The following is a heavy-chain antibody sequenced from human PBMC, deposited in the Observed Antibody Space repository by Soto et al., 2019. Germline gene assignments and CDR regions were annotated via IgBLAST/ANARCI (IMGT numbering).Heavy chain of an antibody. CDR1: GFTFSSYS. D-gene: IGHD2-15*01. Sequence: SLRLSCAASGFTFSSYSMNWVRQAPGRGLEWVSYISSSSSTIYYADSVKGRFTISRDNAKNSLYLQMNSLRAEDTAVYYCARDREIVVVAATFDYWGQGTLVTVSS. CDR2: ISSSSSTI. J-gene: IGHJ4*02. V-gene: IGHV3-48*01. CDR3: ARDREIVVVAATFDY.